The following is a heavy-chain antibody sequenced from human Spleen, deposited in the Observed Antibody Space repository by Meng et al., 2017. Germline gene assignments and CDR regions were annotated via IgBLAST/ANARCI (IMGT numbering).Heavy chain of an antibody. CDR2: ISGSGGNK. D-gene: IGHD3-10*01. CDR3: AKLWFGDFSAFDI. V-gene: IGHV3-23*01. J-gene: IGHJ3*02. Sequence: GESLKISCAASGFTFSGYAMSWVRQAPGKGLEWVSSISGSGGNKYYADSVKGRFTISRDNSKNTLYLQMSSLRVGDTAVYYCAKLWFGDFSAFDIWGQGTMVTVSS. CDR1: GFTFSGYA.